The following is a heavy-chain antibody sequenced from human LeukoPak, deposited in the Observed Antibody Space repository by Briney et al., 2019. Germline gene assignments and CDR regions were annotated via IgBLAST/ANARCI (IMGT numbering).Heavy chain of an antibody. CDR2: IYYSGSI. CDR3: ARLLYDRSGYYYFDY. D-gene: IGHD3-22*01. V-gene: IGHV4-39*01. Sequence: SETLSLTCTVSRGSITSTSHYWGWIRQPPGKGLEWIGSIYYSGSIYYNPSLKSRVTLSVDTSKSQFSLKLSSVTAADTAVYYCARLLYDRSGYYYFDYWGQGTLVTVSS. CDR1: RGSITSTSHY. J-gene: IGHJ4*02.